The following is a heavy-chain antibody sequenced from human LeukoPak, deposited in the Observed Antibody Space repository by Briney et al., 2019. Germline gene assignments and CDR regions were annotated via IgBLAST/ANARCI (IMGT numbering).Heavy chain of an antibody. J-gene: IGHJ6*03. V-gene: IGHV3-48*04. CDR2: ISSSSSTI. Sequence: GGSLRLSCAASGFTFSSYSMNWVRQAPGKGLEWVSYISSSSSTIYYADSVKGRFTISRDNAKNSLYLQMNSLRAEDTAVHYCAREWVGSDQLEWYMDVWGKGTTVTVSS. D-gene: IGHD3-3*01. CDR1: GFTFSSYS. CDR3: AREWVGSDQLEWYMDV.